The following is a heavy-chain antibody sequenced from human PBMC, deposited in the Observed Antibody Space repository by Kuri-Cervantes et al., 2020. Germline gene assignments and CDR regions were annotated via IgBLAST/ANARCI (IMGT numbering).Heavy chain of an antibody. CDR2: MNPNTGDT. Sequence: ASVKVSCKTSGYTFTSYDINWLRQATGQGLEWMGWMNPNTGDTGYAQKFQGRVTMTRDTSTSTVYMELSSLRSEDTAVYYCARELGLGYCSGGSCYGGHYFDYWGQGTLVTVSS. J-gene: IGHJ4*02. V-gene: IGHV1-8*01. CDR1: GYTFTSYD. CDR3: ARELGLGYCSGGSCYGGHYFDY. D-gene: IGHD2-15*01.